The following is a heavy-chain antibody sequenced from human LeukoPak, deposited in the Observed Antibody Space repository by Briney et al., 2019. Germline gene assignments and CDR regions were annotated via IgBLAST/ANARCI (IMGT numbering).Heavy chain of an antibody. CDR1: GFTFSSYW. Sequence: GGSLRLSCAASGFTFSSYWISWVRQAPGKGLEWVANIKEDGSEKYYVDSVKGRFTISRDNAKNSLYLQMNSLRAEDTAVYYCARGRIAAARVFDYWGQGTLVTVSS. V-gene: IGHV3-7*03. CDR2: IKEDGSEK. CDR3: ARGRIAAARVFDY. D-gene: IGHD6-13*01. J-gene: IGHJ4*02.